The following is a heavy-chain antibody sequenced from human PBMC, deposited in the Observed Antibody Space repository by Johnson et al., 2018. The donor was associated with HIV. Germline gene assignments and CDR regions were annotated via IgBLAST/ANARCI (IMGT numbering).Heavy chain of an antibody. CDR3: TTPAGVVTAIRATYDAFDI. J-gene: IGHJ3*02. V-gene: IGHV3-30-3*01. Sequence: QVQLVESGGGVVQPGRSLRLSCAASGFTFSSYAMHWVRQAPGKGLEWVAVISYDGSNKYYADSVKGRFTIYRDNSKNTLYLQMNSLKTEDTAVYYCTTPAGVVTAIRATYDAFDIWGQGTMVTVSS. D-gene: IGHD2-21*02. CDR2: ISYDGSNK. CDR1: GFTFSSYA.